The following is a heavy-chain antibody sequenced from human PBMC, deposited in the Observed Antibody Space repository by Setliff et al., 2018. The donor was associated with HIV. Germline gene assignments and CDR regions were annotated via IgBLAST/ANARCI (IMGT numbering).Heavy chain of an antibody. CDR2: ISNDGNLI. D-gene: IGHD3-22*01. CDR3: ARENYYVSGVYHLGAFDI. CDR1: GFTFSTYS. J-gene: IGHJ3*02. Sequence: PGGSLRLSCAASGFTFSTYSMSWVRQAPGKGLEWVAVISNDGNLIFYADSMKGRFTISRDNSKNTVYLQVNSLRAEDTAVYYCARENYYVSGVYHLGAFDIWSQGTMVTVSS. V-gene: IGHV3-30*04.